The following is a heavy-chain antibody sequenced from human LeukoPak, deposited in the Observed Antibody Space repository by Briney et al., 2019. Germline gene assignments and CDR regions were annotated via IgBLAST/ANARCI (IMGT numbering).Heavy chain of an antibody. V-gene: IGHV4-4*07. D-gene: IGHD1-26*01. CDR3: AREDAKRYSGSYLDY. J-gene: IGHJ4*02. CDR1: GGSISSYY. Sequence: PSETLSLTCTVSGGSISSYYWSWIRQPAGKGLEWIGRIYTSGSTNCNPSLKSRVTISVDTSKNQFSLKLSSVTAADTAVYYCAREDAKRYSGSYLDYWGQGTLVTVSS. CDR2: IYTSGST.